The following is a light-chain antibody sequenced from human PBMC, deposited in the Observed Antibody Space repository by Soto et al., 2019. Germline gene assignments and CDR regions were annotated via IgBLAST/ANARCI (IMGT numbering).Light chain of an antibody. CDR1: QSISSY. Sequence: DIQMTQSPSSLSASVGDRITITCRASQSISSYLNWYQQKPGKAPKLLIYAASSLQSGVPSRFSGSGSGTDFTLTISSLQPEDFATYYCQQSYSLWPFGQGTKVEIK. J-gene: IGKJ1*01. CDR2: AAS. V-gene: IGKV1-39*01. CDR3: QQSYSLWP.